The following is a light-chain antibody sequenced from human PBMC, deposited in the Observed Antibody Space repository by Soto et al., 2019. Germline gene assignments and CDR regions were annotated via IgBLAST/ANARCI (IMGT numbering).Light chain of an antibody. V-gene: IGKV3-11*01. Sequence: EMVMTQSPATLSLSPGERATLSCRASQSVSSNLAWYQQKPGQAPRLLIYGASTRATGIPARFSGSGSGTDFTLTISSLEPEDSAVYYCQQRHMWPITFGQGTKVDI. CDR2: GAS. CDR3: QQRHMWPIT. J-gene: IGKJ1*01. CDR1: QSVSSN.